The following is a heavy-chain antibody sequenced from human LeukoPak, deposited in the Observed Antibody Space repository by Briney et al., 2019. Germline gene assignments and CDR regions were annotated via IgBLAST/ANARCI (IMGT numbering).Heavy chain of an antibody. D-gene: IGHD2-2*01. CDR2: ISGSGGST. Sequence: GGSLRLSCAASGFTFSIYAMTWVRQAPGKGLEWVSAISGSGGSTYYADSVKGRFTISRDNSKNTLYLQMNSLRAEDTAVYYCAKTTNIVVVPAADYWGQGTLVTVSS. CDR3: AKTTNIVVVPAADY. CDR1: GFTFSIYA. V-gene: IGHV3-23*01. J-gene: IGHJ4*02.